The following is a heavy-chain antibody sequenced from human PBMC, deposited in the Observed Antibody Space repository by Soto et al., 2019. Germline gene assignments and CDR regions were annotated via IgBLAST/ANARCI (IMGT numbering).Heavy chain of an antibody. CDR1: GLTFSSHW. Sequence: EVQLVESGGDLVQPGGSLRLSCAASGLTFSSHWMHWVRQAPGKGLVWVSHINGDGSTTRYADSVKGRVTISRDNAKNTLYLQKNSLRAEDTAVYYCAIYSGVWGQGTTVTVSS. D-gene: IGHD2-15*01. V-gene: IGHV3-74*01. CDR2: INGDGSTT. CDR3: AIYSGV. J-gene: IGHJ6*02.